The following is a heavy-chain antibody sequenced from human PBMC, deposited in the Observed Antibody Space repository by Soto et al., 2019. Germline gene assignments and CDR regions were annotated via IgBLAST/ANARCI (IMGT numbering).Heavy chain of an antibody. V-gene: IGHV3-74*01. CDR3: ARGRPYGMDV. CDR1: GFTFGSYW. CDR2: IDSDGSST. Sequence: EVQLVESGGGLVQPGGSLRVSCAASGFTFGSYWMNWVRQAPGKGLVWVSRIDSDGSSTTYADSVKGRFTTSRDNAKNTLYLKMSSLRVDDTAVYYCARGRPYGMDVWGQGTTVTVSS. J-gene: IGHJ6*02.